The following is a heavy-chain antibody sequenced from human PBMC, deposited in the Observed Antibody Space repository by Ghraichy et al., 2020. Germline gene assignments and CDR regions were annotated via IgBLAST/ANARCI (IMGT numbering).Heavy chain of an antibody. CDR3: VKHDQDYGDSRVRY. CDR1: GFTFSSYA. D-gene: IGHD4-17*01. J-gene: IGHJ4*02. Sequence: GGSLRLSCAASGFTFSSYAMSWVRQAPGKGLEWVSAISGSGGSTFYADSVKGRFTISRDNSKNRLYLQMNSLRAEDTAVYYCVKHDQDYGDSRVRYWGQGTLVTVSP. CDR2: ISGSGGST. V-gene: IGHV3-23*01.